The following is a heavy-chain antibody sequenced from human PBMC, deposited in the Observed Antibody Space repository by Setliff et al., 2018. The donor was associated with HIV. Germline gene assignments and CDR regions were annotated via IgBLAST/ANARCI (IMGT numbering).Heavy chain of an antibody. V-gene: IGHV4-4*07. D-gene: IGHD3-3*01. Sequence: SSETLSLTCTVSGGSISSHYWSWIRQPAGRELELIGRIYTSGSANYNPSLKSRVTVSVDTSKNQFSLKLSSVTAADTAVYYCARQFEISGVVIGNWFDPWGQGSLVTVSS. J-gene: IGHJ5*02. CDR3: ARQFEISGVVIGNWFDP. CDR2: IYTSGSA. CDR1: GGSISSHY.